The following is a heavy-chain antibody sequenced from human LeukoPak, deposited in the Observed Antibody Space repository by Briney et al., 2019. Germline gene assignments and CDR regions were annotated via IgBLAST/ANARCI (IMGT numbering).Heavy chain of an antibody. CDR2: IYTSGST. Sequence: PSETLSLTCTVSGGSISSYYWSWIRQPAGKGLEWIGRIYTSGSTNYNPSLKSRVTMSVDTSKNQFSLKLSSVTAADTAVYYCARGQMGYYYDSSGYYYVGEYYFDYWGQGTLVTVSS. CDR1: GGSISSYY. J-gene: IGHJ4*02. CDR3: ARGQMGYYYDSSGYYYVGEYYFDY. V-gene: IGHV4-4*07. D-gene: IGHD3-22*01.